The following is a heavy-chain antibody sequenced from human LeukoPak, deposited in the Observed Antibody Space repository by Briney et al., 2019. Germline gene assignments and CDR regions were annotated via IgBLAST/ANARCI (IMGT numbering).Heavy chain of an antibody. Sequence: SETLSLTCTVSGGSISGYYWIWIRQPPGKGREGIGYIYYSGSTNYNPSLKSRVTISVDTSKNKFSLKLSSVTAAETAVYYCARRGSSWLYYFDYWGQGTPVTVSS. CDR2: IYYSGST. V-gene: IGHV4-59*08. CDR1: GGSISGYY. CDR3: ARRGSSWLYYFDY. J-gene: IGHJ4*02. D-gene: IGHD6-13*01.